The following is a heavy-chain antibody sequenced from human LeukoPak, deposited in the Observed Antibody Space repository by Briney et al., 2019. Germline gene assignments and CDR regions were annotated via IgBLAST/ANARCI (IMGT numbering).Heavy chain of an antibody. CDR2: IYYNGNT. J-gene: IGHJ1*01. V-gene: IGHV4-39*01. CDR3: ARRRYYDSTGYLD. CDR1: GGSVSSSSYY. D-gene: IGHD3-22*01. Sequence: SETLSFTCTISGGSVSSSSYYWGWIRQPPGKGLEWIGDIYYNGNTYYNASLKSRVSISVDKSNNQFSLKLTSVTAADTAVYYCARRRYYDSTGYLDWGQGTLVTVSS.